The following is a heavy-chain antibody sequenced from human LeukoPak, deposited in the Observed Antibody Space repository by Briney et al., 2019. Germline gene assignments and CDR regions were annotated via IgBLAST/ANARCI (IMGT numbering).Heavy chain of an antibody. J-gene: IGHJ4*02. V-gene: IGHV3-23*01. Sequence: GGSLRLSCAASGFTFSSYAMSWVRQAPGKGLEWVSAISGSGGSTYYADSVKGRFTISRDNSKNTLYLQMNILRAEDTAVYYCVKDQRVGDFRLEVFPDYWGQGTLVTVSS. CDR3: VKDQRVGDFRLEVFPDY. D-gene: IGHD3-16*01. CDR1: GFTFSSYA. CDR2: ISGSGGST.